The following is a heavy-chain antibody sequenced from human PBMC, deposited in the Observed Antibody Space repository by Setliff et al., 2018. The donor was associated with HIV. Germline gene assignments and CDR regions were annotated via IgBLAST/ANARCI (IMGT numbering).Heavy chain of an antibody. CDR1: GFTFSNSW. Sequence: PGGSLRLSCAASGFTFSNSWMHWVRQAPGKGLVWVSRINTDGSSATYADSVKGRFTVSRDNSRNTLYLQMNSLRPEDTALYYCAKDRLLDGSSWYYLDYWGQGTLVTVSS. CDR3: AKDRLLDGSSWYYLDY. V-gene: IGHV3-74*03. CDR2: INTDGSSA. J-gene: IGHJ4*02. D-gene: IGHD6-13*01.